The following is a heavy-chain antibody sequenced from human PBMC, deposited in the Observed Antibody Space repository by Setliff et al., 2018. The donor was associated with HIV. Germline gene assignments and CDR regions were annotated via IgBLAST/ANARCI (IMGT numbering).Heavy chain of an antibody. V-gene: IGHV1-46*01. Sequence: GASVKVSCKASGYTFTSYYIHWVRQAPGQGLEWMGIIKPSGGSTNYARKFQGRVTMTRDTSTSTVYMELSSLRSEDTAVYYCARVRYCSGGSCYGGEYWFDPWGQGTLVTVSS. CDR2: IKPSGGST. CDR1: GYTFTSYY. J-gene: IGHJ5*02. D-gene: IGHD2-15*01. CDR3: ARVRYCSGGSCYGGEYWFDP.